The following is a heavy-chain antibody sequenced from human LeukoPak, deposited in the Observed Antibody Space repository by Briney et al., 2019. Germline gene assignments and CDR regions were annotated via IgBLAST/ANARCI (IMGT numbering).Heavy chain of an antibody. Sequence: SETLSLTCAVSGGSISISSHSWDWIRQPPGKGLEWIGTMYYGGSTYYNPSLKSRVTISVDTTKNQFSLKLSSVTAADTALYYCARRFCTNGLSYFFDYWGQGILVTVSS. D-gene: IGHD2-8*01. V-gene: IGHV4-39*01. CDR3: ARRFCTNGLSYFFDY. CDR1: GGSISISSHS. J-gene: IGHJ4*02. CDR2: MYYGGST.